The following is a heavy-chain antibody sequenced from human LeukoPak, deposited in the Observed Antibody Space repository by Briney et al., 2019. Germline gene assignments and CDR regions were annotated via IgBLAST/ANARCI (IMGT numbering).Heavy chain of an antibody. Sequence: GGSLRLSCAASGFTFSTHSMNWVRQAPGKGLEWVSCISSSRSDIYYADSVKGRFTISRDNAKNSLYLQMSSLRAEGTAVYYCARVPGGLEWADFDYWGQGTLVTVSS. V-gene: IGHV3-21*01. D-gene: IGHD3-3*01. J-gene: IGHJ4*02. CDR3: ARVPGGLEWADFDY. CDR2: ISSSRSDI. CDR1: GFTFSTHS.